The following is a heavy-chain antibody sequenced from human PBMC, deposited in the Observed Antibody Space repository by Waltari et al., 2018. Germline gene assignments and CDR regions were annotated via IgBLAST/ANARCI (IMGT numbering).Heavy chain of an antibody. D-gene: IGHD5-18*01. V-gene: IGHV3-33*01. CDR3: ARDLRIQQSMDY. Sequence: QVQLVESGGGVVQPGRSLRLSCAASGFTFSSDGMHWVRQAPGKGLEWVAVIWYYGSNKYYADSVKGRFTISRDNSKNTLYLQMNSLRAEDTAVYYCARDLRIQQSMDYWGQGTLVTVSS. CDR2: IWYYGSNK. J-gene: IGHJ4*02. CDR1: GFTFSSDG.